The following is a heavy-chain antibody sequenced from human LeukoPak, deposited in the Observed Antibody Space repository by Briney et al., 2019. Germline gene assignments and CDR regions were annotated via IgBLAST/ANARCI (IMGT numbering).Heavy chain of an antibody. Sequence: GGSLRLSCAASGFTFSSYEMNWVRQAPGKGLEWVSYISTSGTTIYYADSVKGRFTISRDNAKNSLYLQMNSLRADDTAVYYCAREGRGEYSSFFDYWGQGTLVTVSS. CDR2: ISTSGTTI. CDR3: AREGRGEYSSFFDY. V-gene: IGHV3-48*03. J-gene: IGHJ4*02. CDR1: GFTFSSYE. D-gene: IGHD6-6*01.